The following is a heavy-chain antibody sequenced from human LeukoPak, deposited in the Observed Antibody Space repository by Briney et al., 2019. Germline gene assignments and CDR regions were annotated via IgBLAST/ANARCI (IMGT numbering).Heavy chain of an antibody. CDR3: ARAGIVVVAYYDY. Sequence: AETLSLTCAVYGGSFSGYYWSWIRQPPGKGLEWIGEINHSGSTSYNPSLKSRVTISDDTSKNQFSLKLSSVTAADTAVYYCARAGIVVVAYYDYWGQGTLVTVSS. V-gene: IGHV4-34*01. J-gene: IGHJ4*02. CDR1: GGSFSGYY. D-gene: IGHD2-2*01. CDR2: INHSGST.